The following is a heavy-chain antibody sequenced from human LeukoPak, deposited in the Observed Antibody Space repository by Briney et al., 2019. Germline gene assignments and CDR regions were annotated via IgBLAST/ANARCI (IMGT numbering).Heavy chain of an antibody. J-gene: IGHJ6*03. CDR2: IRDDGSNK. D-gene: IGHD2-15*01. Sequence: GGSLRPSCAASGFTFSSYGMHWVRQAPGKGLEWVAFIRDDGSNKYYADSVRGRFTISRDNSRNTLYLQMNSLRAEDTAIYYCAKNGDRGAYCSGGTCYPYYYYYMDVWGKGTTVTISS. CDR3: AKNGDRGAYCSGGTCYPYYYYYMDV. V-gene: IGHV3-30*02. CDR1: GFTFSSYG.